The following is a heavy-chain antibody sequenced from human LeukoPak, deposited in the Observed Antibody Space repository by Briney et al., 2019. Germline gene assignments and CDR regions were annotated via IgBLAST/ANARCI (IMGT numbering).Heavy chain of an antibody. Sequence: ASVKVSCKASGYTFTSYAMHWVRQAPGQRLEWMGWINAGNGNTKYSQEFQGRVTMTEDTSTDTAYMELSSLRSDDTAIYYCATVEREYFDTSGYYDYWGQGTLVTVSS. CDR3: ATVEREYFDTSGYYDY. D-gene: IGHD3-22*01. V-gene: IGHV1-3*01. J-gene: IGHJ4*02. CDR2: INAGNGNT. CDR1: GYTFTSYA.